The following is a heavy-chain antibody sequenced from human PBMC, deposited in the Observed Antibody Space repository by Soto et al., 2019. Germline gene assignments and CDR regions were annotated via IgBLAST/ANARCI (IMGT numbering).Heavy chain of an antibody. CDR2: INHSGST. V-gene: IGHV4-34*01. Sequence: ASETLSLTCAVYGGSFSCYYWIWIRQPPGKGLEWIGEINHSGSTNYNPSLKSRVTISVDTSKNQFSLKLSSVTAADTAVYYCARDPYDAIAARGVGYYYYGMDVWGQGTTVTVSS. CDR3: ARDPYDAIAARGVGYYYYGMDV. J-gene: IGHJ6*02. CDR1: GGSFSCYY. D-gene: IGHD3-10*01.